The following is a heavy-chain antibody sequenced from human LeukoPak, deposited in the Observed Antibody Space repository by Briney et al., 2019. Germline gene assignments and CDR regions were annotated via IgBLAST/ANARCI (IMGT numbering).Heavy chain of an antibody. D-gene: IGHD3-10*01. Sequence: GGSLRLSCAASGFTFNTYGMNWVRQAPGKGLEWVSYISSSSSTIYYADSVKGRFTISRDNAKNSLYLQMNSLRAEDTAVYYCARPDLLLSLDYWGQGTLVTVSS. CDR2: ISSSSSTI. CDR1: GFTFNTYG. CDR3: ARPDLLLSLDY. J-gene: IGHJ4*02. V-gene: IGHV3-48*01.